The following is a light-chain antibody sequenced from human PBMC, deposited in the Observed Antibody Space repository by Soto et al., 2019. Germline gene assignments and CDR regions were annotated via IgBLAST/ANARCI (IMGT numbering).Light chain of an antibody. Sequence: ETVLTQSPGTLSLSPGERVTLSCRASQSVCSRCFAWYQQKPGQSPRLLIYGASIRATGIPDRFSGSGSGTDFTLTISRLEPEDFAVYYCQHYGTTPWTFGQGTKVGIK. CDR2: GAS. V-gene: IGKV3-20*01. CDR1: QSVCSRC. CDR3: QHYGTTPWT. J-gene: IGKJ1*01.